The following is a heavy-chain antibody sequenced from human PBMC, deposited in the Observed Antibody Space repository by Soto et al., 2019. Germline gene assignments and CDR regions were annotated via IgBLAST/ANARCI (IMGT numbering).Heavy chain of an antibody. V-gene: IGHV3-74*01. J-gene: IGHJ4*02. CDR1: GFIFNNYC. CDR2: INSDGSST. D-gene: IGHD7-27*01. Sequence: GGSLRLPYAASGFIFNNYCVHCVRQATGKGLVWVLRINSDGSSTSYADSVKGRFTISRDNAKNTLYLQMNSLRAEDTAVYYCASSLLTPFDYWGQGTLVTVSS. CDR3: ASSLLTPFDY.